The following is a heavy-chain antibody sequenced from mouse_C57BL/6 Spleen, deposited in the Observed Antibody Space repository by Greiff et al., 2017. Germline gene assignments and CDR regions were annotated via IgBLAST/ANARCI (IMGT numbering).Heavy chain of an antibody. V-gene: IGHV14-2*01. CDR3: ARERGGWLPFDY. J-gene: IGHJ2*01. CDR2: IDPEDGET. CDR1: GFNIKDYY. D-gene: IGHD2-3*01. Sequence: EVKLMESGAELVKPGASVKLSCTASGFNIKDYYMHWVKQRTEQGLEWIGRIDPEDGETKYAPKFQGKATITADTSSNTAYLQLSSLTSEDTAVYYCARERGGWLPFDYWGQGTTLTVSS.